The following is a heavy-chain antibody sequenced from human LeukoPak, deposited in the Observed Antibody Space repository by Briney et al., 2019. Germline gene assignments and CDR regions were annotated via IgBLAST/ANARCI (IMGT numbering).Heavy chain of an antibody. CDR3: ARLGSIWDYYDSSGWDAFDI. CDR1: GGSLSGYY. D-gene: IGHD3-22*01. CDR2: INHSGST. Sequence: PSETLSLTCAVYGGSLSGYYWSWIRQPPGKGLEWIGEINHSGSTNYNPSLKSRVTISVDTSKNQFSLKLSSVTAADTAVYYCARLGSIWDYYDSSGWDAFDIWGQGTMVTVSS. V-gene: IGHV4-34*01. J-gene: IGHJ3*02.